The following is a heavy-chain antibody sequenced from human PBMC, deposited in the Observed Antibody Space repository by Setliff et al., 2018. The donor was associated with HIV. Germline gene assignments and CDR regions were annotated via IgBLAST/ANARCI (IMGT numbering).Heavy chain of an antibody. CDR2: ISAYNGNT. CDR1: GYRFNTYG. V-gene: IGHV1-18*01. CDR3: ARVPVSNYYYYMDV. J-gene: IGHJ6*03. Sequence: ASVKVSCKASGYRFNTYGISWVRQAPGQGLERMGWISAYNGNTNYAQKLQGRVTMTTDTSASTAYMELRSLRSADSAVYYCARVPVSNYYYYMDVWGKGTTVTVSS.